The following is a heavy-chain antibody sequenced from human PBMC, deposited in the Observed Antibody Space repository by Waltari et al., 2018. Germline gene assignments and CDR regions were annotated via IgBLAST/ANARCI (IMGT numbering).Heavy chain of an antibody. CDR1: GGSIRSYY. CDR2: IYYSGST. Sequence: QVQLQESGPGLVKPSETLSLTCTVSGGSIRSYYWSWIRQPPGTGLEWIGYIYYSGSTNYNPSLKSRVTISVDTSKNQFSLKLSSVTAADTAVYYCARDRGLNYYDSSGYYGAFDYWGQGTLVTVSS. V-gene: IGHV4-59*01. CDR3: ARDRGLNYYDSSGYYGAFDY. J-gene: IGHJ4*02. D-gene: IGHD3-22*01.